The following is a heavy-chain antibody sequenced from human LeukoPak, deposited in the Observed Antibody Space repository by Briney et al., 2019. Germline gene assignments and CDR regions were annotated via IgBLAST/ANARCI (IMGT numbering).Heavy chain of an antibody. CDR2: TNDSGST. D-gene: IGHD6-13*01. CDR3: ARETAAAGSFIAINDY. Sequence: SETLSLTCAVYGGSFSGYYWSWIRQPPGKGLEWIGETNDSGSTNYNPSLKSRVTISVDTSKNQFSLKLTSVTAADTAIYYCARETAAAGSFIAINDYWGQGTLVTVSS. J-gene: IGHJ4*02. V-gene: IGHV4-34*01. CDR1: GGSFSGYY.